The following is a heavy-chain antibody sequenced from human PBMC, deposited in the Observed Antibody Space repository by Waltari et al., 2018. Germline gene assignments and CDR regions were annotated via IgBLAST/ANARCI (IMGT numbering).Heavy chain of an antibody. J-gene: IGHJ6*03. V-gene: IGHV3-21*02. CDR2: IGGNDGSI. CDR1: GFKFNSYS. CDR3: AREAPNYYYYMDV. Sequence: EVQLVESGGGLVKPGGSLRLSCAASGFKFNSYSMNWVRQAPGKGLVWVASIGGNDGSIYYADSVKGRFTVSRDNAKNSLFLQMDSLRGDDTALYYCAREAPNYYYYMDVWGKGTTVTVS.